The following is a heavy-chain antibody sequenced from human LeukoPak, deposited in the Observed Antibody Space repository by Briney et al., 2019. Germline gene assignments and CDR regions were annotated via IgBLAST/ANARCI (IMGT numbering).Heavy chain of an antibody. CDR3: ASLSMVRGVMVNY. D-gene: IGHD3-10*01. V-gene: IGHV4-39*01. Sequence: PSETLSLTCTVSGGSISSSGYYWGWIRQPPGKGLEWIGSIYYSGSTYYNPSLKSRVTISVDTSKNQFSLKLSSVTAADTAVYYCASLSMVRGVMVNYWGQGTLVTVSS. CDR2: IYYSGST. J-gene: IGHJ4*02. CDR1: GGSISSSGYY.